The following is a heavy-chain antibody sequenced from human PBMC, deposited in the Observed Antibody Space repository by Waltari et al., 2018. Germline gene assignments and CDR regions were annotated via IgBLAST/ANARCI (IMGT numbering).Heavy chain of an antibody. J-gene: IGHJ6*02. V-gene: IGHV1-8*01. CDR3: ARSREKYSSSSGPRDYYYGMDV. D-gene: IGHD6-6*01. CDR1: GYTFTSYD. Sequence: QVQLVQSGAEVKKPGASVKVSCKASGYTFTSYDINCVRQATGQGLECMGWMTPNSGNTGYAQKFQGRVTMTRNTSISTAYMELSSLRSEDTAVYYCARSREKYSSSSGPRDYYYGMDVWGQGTTVTVSS. CDR2: MTPNSGNT.